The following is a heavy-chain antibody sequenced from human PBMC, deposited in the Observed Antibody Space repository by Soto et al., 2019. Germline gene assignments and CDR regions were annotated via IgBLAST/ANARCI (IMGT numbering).Heavy chain of an antibody. D-gene: IGHD5-12*01. J-gene: IGHJ5*02. V-gene: IGHV4-39*01. CDR3: ARRFGSGYELYWFDP. CDR1: GGSISSSSYY. Sequence: SETLSLTCTVSGGSISSSSYYWGWIRQPPGKGLEWIGSIYYSGSTYYNPSLKSRVTISVDTSKNQFSLKLSSVTAADTAVYYCARRFGSGYELYWFDPWGQGTLVTVSS. CDR2: IYYSGST.